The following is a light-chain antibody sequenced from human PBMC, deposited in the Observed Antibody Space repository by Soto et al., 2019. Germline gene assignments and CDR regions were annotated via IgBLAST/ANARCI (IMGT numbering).Light chain of an antibody. Sequence: QSVLTQPPSASGTPGQRVTISCSGSSSNIGSNYVYWYQQLPGTAPKLLIYMNNQRPSWVPDRFSGSKSGTSASLAISGLRSEDEADYYCAAWDDSLSAYVVFGGGTKLPVL. CDR1: SSNIGSNY. V-gene: IGLV1-47*01. CDR2: MNN. CDR3: AAWDDSLSAYVV. J-gene: IGLJ2*01.